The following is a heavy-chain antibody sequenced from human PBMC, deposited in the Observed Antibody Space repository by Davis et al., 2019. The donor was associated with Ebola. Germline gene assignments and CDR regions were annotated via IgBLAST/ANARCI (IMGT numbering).Heavy chain of an antibody. CDR3: ARAGGHYDDSSGYDY. J-gene: IGHJ4*02. CDR1: GFTFSSYA. Sequence: GESLKISCAASGFTFSSYAMSWVRQAPGKGLEWVSAISGSGGSTYYADSVKGRFTISRDNSKKTLSLQMDGLRAEDTAVYYCARAGGHYDDSSGYDYWGQGTLVTVSS. CDR2: ISGSGGST. V-gene: IGHV3-23*01. D-gene: IGHD3-22*01.